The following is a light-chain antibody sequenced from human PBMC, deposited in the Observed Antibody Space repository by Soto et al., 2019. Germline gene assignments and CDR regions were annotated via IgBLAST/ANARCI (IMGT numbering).Light chain of an antibody. CDR2: TAS. J-gene: IGKJ1*01. Sequence: DIQMTQSPSSLSPSVGDRVTLTCRASQSISSYLNWYQPRPGKAPNLLIYTASSLESGVPSRFSGSGSGTDGTLTITSLQPEDGATDFGQQRYSRPRTVGHGPKVDIK. V-gene: IGKV1-39*01. CDR1: QSISSY. CDR3: QQRYSRPRT.